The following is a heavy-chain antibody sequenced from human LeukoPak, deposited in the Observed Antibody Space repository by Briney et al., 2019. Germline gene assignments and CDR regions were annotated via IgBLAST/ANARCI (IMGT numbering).Heavy chain of an antibody. Sequence: PSETLSLTCTVSGGSISTNAYYCGWIRQPPGKGLEWIASSHYTGSTFYNPSLKSRVSASVDASKNQFSLRLSSVTAADTAVYYCARVGSSSWYVPLFDYWGQGTLVTVSS. V-gene: IGHV4-39*07. D-gene: IGHD6-13*01. CDR3: ARVGSSSWYVPLFDY. CDR1: GGSISTNAYY. CDR2: SHYTGST. J-gene: IGHJ4*02.